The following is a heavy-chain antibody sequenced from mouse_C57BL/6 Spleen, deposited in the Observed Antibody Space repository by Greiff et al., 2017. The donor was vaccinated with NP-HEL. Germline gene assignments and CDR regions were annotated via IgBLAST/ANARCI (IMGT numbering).Heavy chain of an antibody. J-gene: IGHJ3*01. Sequence: EVQLQQSGAELVRPGASVKLSCTASGFNIKDYYMHWVKQRPEQGLEWIGRIDPEDGDTEYAPKFQGKATMTADTSSNTAYLQLSSLTSEDTAVYYCTTSGSRVPPEAYWGQGTLVTVSA. D-gene: IGHD1-1*01. CDR3: TTSGSRVPPEAY. V-gene: IGHV14-1*01. CDR1: GFNIKDYY. CDR2: IDPEDGDT.